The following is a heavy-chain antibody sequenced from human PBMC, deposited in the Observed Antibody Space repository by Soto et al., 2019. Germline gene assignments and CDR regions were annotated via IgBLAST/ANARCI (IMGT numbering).Heavy chain of an antibody. Sequence: GGSLRLSCAASGFTFSAYAMSWVRQAPGKALEWVSAINGNGASTFHAASVEGRFTISRDNSKNTVYLQMNSLSAEDTAVYYCAKYADFWSGSYRGRFDPWGQGTLVTVSS. CDR3: AKYADFWSGSYRGRFDP. V-gene: IGHV3-23*01. D-gene: IGHD3-3*01. CDR2: INGNGAST. J-gene: IGHJ5*02. CDR1: GFTFSAYA.